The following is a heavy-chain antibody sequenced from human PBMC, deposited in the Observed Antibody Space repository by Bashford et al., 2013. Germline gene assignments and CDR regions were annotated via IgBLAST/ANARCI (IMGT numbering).Heavy chain of an antibody. CDR1: GGTFSSYA. CDR2: IIPILGIA. D-gene: IGHD3-10*01. V-gene: IGHV1-69*10. CDR3: ARHVSRVRGVPTDPYYYYGMDV. J-gene: IGHJ6*02. Sequence: SVKVSCKASGGTFSSYAISWVRQAPGQGLEWMGGIIPILGIANYAQKFQGRVTITADKSTSTAYMELSSLRSEDTAVYYCARHVSRVRGVPTDPYYYYGMDVWGQGTTVTVSS.